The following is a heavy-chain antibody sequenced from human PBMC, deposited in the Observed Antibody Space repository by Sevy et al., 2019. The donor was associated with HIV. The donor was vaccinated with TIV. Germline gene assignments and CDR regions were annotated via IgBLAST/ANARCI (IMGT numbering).Heavy chain of an antibody. CDR2: INQDGSEV. J-gene: IGHJ4*02. Sequence: GGSLRLSCKASGFSFTDFWMQWVRQVPGKGPEWVANINQDGSEVYYVDSVKGRFTISRDNAESALNLQMHGLRAEDAATYFCARRYFDLWGQGTVVTVSS. CDR3: ARRYFDL. V-gene: IGHV3-7*01. CDR1: GFSFTDFW.